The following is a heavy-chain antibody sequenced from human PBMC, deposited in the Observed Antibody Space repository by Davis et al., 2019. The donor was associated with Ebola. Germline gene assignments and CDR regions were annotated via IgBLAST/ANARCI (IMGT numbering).Heavy chain of an antibody. CDR3: ARDEFDY. Sequence: SVQVSCKASGYSFTHYAIHWVRQAPGQRLEWMGWINTGNGNTEYSQKFQGRVTITRDTSASTAYMELSSLRSEDTAVYFCARDEFDYWGQGTLVTVSS. CDR2: INTGNGNT. J-gene: IGHJ4*02. V-gene: IGHV1-3*04. CDR1: GYSFTHYA.